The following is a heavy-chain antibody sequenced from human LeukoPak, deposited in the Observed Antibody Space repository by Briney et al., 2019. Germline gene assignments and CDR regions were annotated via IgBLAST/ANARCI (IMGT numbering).Heavy chain of an antibody. CDR1: GYTFTSYG. D-gene: IGHD5-24*01. Sequence: PGASVKVSCKASGYTFTSYGISWVRQAPGQGLEWMGWISAYNGDTNYAQKLQGRVTMTTDTSTSTAYMELRSLRSDDTAVYYCARDDEERWLQLNYYYMDVWGKGTTVTVSS. J-gene: IGHJ6*03. CDR3: ARDDEERWLQLNYYYMDV. V-gene: IGHV1-18*01. CDR2: ISAYNGDT.